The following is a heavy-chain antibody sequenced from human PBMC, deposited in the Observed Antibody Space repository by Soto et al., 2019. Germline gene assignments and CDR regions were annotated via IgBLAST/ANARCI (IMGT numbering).Heavy chain of an antibody. J-gene: IGHJ4*02. Sequence: GGSLRLSCAASGFTFSSYSMNWVRQAPGKGLEWVSSISSSSSYIYYADSVKGRFTISRDNAKNSLYLQMNSLRAEDTAVYYCARDLGEGLWFGELLSLRGPYWGQGTLVTVSS. D-gene: IGHD3-10*01. V-gene: IGHV3-21*01. CDR3: ARDLGEGLWFGELLSLRGPY. CDR1: GFTFSSYS. CDR2: ISSSSSYI.